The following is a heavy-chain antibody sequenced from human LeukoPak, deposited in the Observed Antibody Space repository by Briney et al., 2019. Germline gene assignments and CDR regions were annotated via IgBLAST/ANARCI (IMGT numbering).Heavy chain of an antibody. CDR1: GFTFSSYA. CDR2: ISSSGGST. D-gene: IGHD5-18*01. Sequence: GRSLRLSCAASGFTFSSYAMSWVRQAPGKGLEWVSAISSSGGSTYYADSVKGRFTISRDNSKNTLYLQMSSLRAEDTAVYYCAKVMDSYDKIDYWGQGTLVTVSS. V-gene: IGHV3-23*01. CDR3: AKVMDSYDKIDY. J-gene: IGHJ4*02.